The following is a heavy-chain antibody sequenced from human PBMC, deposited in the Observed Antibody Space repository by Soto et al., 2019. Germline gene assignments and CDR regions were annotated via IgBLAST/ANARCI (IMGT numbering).Heavy chain of an antibody. V-gene: IGHV3-11*06. CDR3: ARDPAGYCSGGSCYQGRFDP. J-gene: IGHJ5*02. Sequence: GGSLRLSCAASGFTFSDYYMSWIRQAPGKGLEWVSYISSSSSYTNYADSVKGRFTISRDNAKNSLYLQMNSLRAEDTAVYYCARDPAGYCSGGSCYQGRFDPWGQGTLVTVSS. CDR2: ISSSSSYT. CDR1: GFTFSDYY. D-gene: IGHD2-15*01.